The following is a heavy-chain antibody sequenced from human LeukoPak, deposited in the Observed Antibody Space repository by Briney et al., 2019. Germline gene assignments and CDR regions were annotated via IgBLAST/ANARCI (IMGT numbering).Heavy chain of an antibody. CDR3: GRGAHYYYYMDV. CDR1: GYTFIGYY. Sequence: ASVKVSCKASGYTFIGYYMHWVRQAPGQGLEWMGIINPSGGSTSYAQRFQGRVTMTRDMSTSTVYMELSSLRSEDTAVYYCGRGAHYYYYMDVWGKGTTVTVSS. CDR2: INPSGGST. V-gene: IGHV1-46*01. J-gene: IGHJ6*03. D-gene: IGHD3-10*01.